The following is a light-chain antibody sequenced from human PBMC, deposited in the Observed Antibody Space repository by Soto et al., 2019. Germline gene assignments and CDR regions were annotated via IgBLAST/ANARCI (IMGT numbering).Light chain of an antibody. CDR3: EHYYSNPPLS. V-gene: IGKV1-8*01. CDR2: AAS. J-gene: IGKJ4*01. Sequence: AIRMTQSPSSFSASTGDRVTITCRASQGISSYLAWYQQKPEKAPKLLIYAASTLQSGVPSRFSGSGSGTDLTANISCLQSEDLATYDCEHYYSNPPLSFGGVPKVEIK. CDR1: QGISSY.